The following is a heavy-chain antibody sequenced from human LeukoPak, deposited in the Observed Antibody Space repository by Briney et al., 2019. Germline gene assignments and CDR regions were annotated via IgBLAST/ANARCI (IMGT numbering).Heavy chain of an antibody. CDR3: ARHRGQWLQPFDY. J-gene: IGHJ4*02. Sequence: SETLSLTCTVSGGSISSSSYYWGWIRQPPGKGLEWIGSIYYSGSTYYNPSLESRVTISVDTSKNQFSLKLSSVTAADTAVYYCARHRGQWLQPFDYWGQGTLVTVSS. CDR2: IYYSGST. V-gene: IGHV4-39*01. D-gene: IGHD5-24*01. CDR1: GGSISSSSYY.